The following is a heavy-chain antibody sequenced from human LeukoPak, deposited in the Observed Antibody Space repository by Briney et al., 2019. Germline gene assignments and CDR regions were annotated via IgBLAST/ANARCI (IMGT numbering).Heavy chain of an antibody. CDR1: GYTFTSYN. D-gene: IGHD3-22*01. Sequence: GASVKVSCKASGYTFTSYNINWVRQAPGQGLECMGWISGYNGNTNYAQKFQGRVTMTTDTSTSTAYMELRSLRSDDTAVYYCARETSYYYDSSGGNEFDYWGQGTLVTVSS. CDR3: ARETSYYYDSSGGNEFDY. V-gene: IGHV1-18*01. CDR2: ISGYNGNT. J-gene: IGHJ4*02.